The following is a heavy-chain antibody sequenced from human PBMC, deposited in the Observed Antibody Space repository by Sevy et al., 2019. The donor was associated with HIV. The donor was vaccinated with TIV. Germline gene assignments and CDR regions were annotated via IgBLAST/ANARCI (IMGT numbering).Heavy chain of an antibody. Sequence: KQSQTLSLTCAISGDSVFSESSAWNWLRQSPSRGLEWLGRAYYRSRWFNTYALSVKSRITINPDIAKNQFSLQLNSVIPEDTAVYYCARNVHTGFDIWGQGTMVTVSS. J-gene: IGHJ3*02. CDR1: GDSVFSESSA. CDR2: AYYRSRWFN. CDR3: ARNVHTGFDI. V-gene: IGHV6-1*01.